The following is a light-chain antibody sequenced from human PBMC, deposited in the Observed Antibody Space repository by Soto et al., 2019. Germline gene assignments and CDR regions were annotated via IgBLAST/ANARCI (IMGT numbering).Light chain of an antibody. J-gene: IGKJ4*01. Sequence: DTQLTQSPSFLSASVGDRVTITCRASQGISSYLAWYQQKPWKAPKLLIYAASTLQSGVPSRFSGSGSGTEFTLTISSLQPEDFATYYCQQLNSYPLTFGGGTKVDIK. V-gene: IGKV1-9*01. CDR1: QGISSY. CDR3: QQLNSYPLT. CDR2: AAS.